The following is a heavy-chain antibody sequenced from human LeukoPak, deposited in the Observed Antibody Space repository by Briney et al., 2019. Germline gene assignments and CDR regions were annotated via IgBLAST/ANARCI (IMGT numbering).Heavy chain of an antibody. Sequence: GGSLRLSCAVSGFTFSSYSMNWVRQAPGKGLEWVAYISSSGSTIYYADSVKGRFTIFRDNAKNSLYLQMNSLRAEDTAVYYCARDSGGTRMIGIISFDPWGQGTLVTVSS. V-gene: IGHV3-48*04. J-gene: IGHJ5*02. D-gene: IGHD3-10*01. CDR1: GFTFSSYS. CDR2: ISSSGSTI. CDR3: ARDSGGTRMIGIISFDP.